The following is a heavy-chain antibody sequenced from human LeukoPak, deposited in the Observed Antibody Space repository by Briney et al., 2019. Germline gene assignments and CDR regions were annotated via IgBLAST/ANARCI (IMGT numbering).Heavy chain of an antibody. CDR2: ISGSGGNT. CDR1: GFTFTSYA. Sequence: PGGSLRLSCAASGFTFTSYAMSWVRQAPGKGLEWVSGISGSGGNTYYADSVRGRFTISRDNSKNTLYLQMNSLRVEDTAIYYCAKSGDGYSSSRPYFFDYWGQGTLVTVSS. D-gene: IGHD6-13*01. J-gene: IGHJ4*02. V-gene: IGHV3-23*01. CDR3: AKSGDGYSSSRPYFFDY.